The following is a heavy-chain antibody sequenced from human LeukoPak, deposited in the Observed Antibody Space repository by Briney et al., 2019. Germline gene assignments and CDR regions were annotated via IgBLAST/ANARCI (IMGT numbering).Heavy chain of an antibody. CDR1: GGTFSSYA. D-gene: IGHD5-18*01. CDR2: IIPIFGTA. Sequence: SVRVSCKASGGTFSSYAISWVRQAPGQGLEWMGGIIPIFGTANYAQKFQGRVTITADKSTSTAYMELSSLRSEDTAVYYCARDGYSYGRDAFGIWGQGTMVTVSS. V-gene: IGHV1-69*06. CDR3: ARDGYSYGRDAFGI. J-gene: IGHJ3*02.